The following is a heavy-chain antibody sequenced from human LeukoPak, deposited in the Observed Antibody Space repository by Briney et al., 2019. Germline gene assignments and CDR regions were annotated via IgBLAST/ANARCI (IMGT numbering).Heavy chain of an antibody. Sequence: GGSLRLSCAASGFTFSSYSMNWARQAPGKGLEWVSSISSSSSYIYYADSVKGRFTISRDNAKNSLYLQMNSLRAEDTAVYYCARDLPGPNWANLYYFDYWGQGTLVTVSS. J-gene: IGHJ4*02. CDR1: GFTFSSYS. V-gene: IGHV3-21*01. D-gene: IGHD7-27*01. CDR2: ISSSSSYI. CDR3: ARDLPGPNWANLYYFDY.